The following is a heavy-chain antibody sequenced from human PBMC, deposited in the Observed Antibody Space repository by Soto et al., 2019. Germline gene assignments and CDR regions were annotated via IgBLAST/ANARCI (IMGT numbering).Heavy chain of an antibody. CDR1: GFTFSTYT. Sequence: LRLSCAASGFTFSTYTMNWVRQAPGKGLEWIGYIYHSGSTYYNPSLKSRVTISVDRSKNQFSLKLSSVTAADTAVYYCARVPGPWGQGTLVSVSS. CDR2: IYHSGST. V-gene: IGHV4-30-2*01. J-gene: IGHJ5*02. CDR3: ARVPGP.